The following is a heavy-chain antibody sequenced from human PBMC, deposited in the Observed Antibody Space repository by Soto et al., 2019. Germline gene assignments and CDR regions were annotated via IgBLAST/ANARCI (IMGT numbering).Heavy chain of an antibody. CDR3: ARHPERIAEIGGFDP. D-gene: IGHD6-13*01. V-gene: IGHV3-48*01. Sequence: EVQLVESGGGLVQPGGSLRLSCAASGFTFSSYSMNWVRQAPGKGLEWVSYISSSSSTIYYADSVKGRFTISRDNAKNSLYLQMNSLRAEYTAVYYCARHPERIAEIGGFDPWGQGTLVTVSS. CDR2: ISSSSSTI. CDR1: GFTFSSYS. J-gene: IGHJ5*02.